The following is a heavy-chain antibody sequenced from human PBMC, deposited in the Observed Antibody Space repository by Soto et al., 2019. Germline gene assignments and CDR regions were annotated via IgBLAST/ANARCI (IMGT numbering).Heavy chain of an antibody. CDR3: ARGVRIQGQQLFYSAYGMDV. D-gene: IGHD6-13*01. Sequence: GASVKVSCKASGGTFSSYAISWVRQAPGQGLEWMGGIIPIFGTANYAQKFQGRVTITADESTSTAYMELSSLRSEDTAVYYCARGVRIQGQQLFYSAYGMDVWGQGTTVTVSS. CDR1: GGTFSSYA. V-gene: IGHV1-69*13. CDR2: IIPIFGTA. J-gene: IGHJ6*02.